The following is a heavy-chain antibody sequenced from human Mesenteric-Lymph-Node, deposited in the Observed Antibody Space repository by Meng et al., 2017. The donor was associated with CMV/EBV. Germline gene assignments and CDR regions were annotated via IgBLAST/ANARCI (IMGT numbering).Heavy chain of an antibody. J-gene: IGHJ5*02. D-gene: IGHD3-3*01. V-gene: IGHV1-18*01. CDR1: GYTFTSYG. CDR3: ARAEGFLEWLLWDPPSWFDP. Sequence: SVKVSCKASGYTFTSYGISWVRQAPGQGLERMGWISAYNGNTNYAQKLHGRVTMTTDTSTTTAYMELRSLRSDDTAVYYCARAEGFLEWLLWDPPSWFDPWGQGTLVTVSS. CDR2: ISAYNGNT.